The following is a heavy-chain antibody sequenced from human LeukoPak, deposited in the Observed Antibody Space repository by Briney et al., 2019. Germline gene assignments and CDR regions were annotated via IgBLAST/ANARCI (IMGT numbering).Heavy chain of an antibody. CDR3: ARDGLVSGWGGFNP. J-gene: IGHJ5*02. D-gene: IGHD6-19*01. V-gene: IGHV4-4*07. CDR1: GGSIGSSY. CDR2: IHISGST. Sequence: SETLPLTCTVSGGSIGSSYWSWIRQPAGKGLEWIGRIHISGSTNYNPSLKSRVTLSVDTSKNQFSLNLSSVTAADTAVYYCARDGLVSGWGGFNPWGQGTLVTVSS.